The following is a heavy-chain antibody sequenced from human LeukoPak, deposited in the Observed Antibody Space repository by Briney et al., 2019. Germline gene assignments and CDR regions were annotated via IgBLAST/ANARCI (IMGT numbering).Heavy chain of an antibody. J-gene: IGHJ4*02. D-gene: IGHD3-10*01. CDR3: ARPYGSGSYPPLFDY. Sequence: SETLSLTCTVSGGSISSYYWSWIWQPPGKGLEWIGYIYYSGSTNYNPSLQRRVTISVGTSKNQFSLKLSSATAADTAVYYCARPYGSGSYPPLFDYWGQGTLVTVSS. V-gene: IGHV4-59*01. CDR2: IYYSGST. CDR1: GGSISSYY.